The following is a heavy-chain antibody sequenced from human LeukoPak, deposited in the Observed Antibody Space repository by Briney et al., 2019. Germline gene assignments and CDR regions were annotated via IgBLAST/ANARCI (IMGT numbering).Heavy chain of an antibody. J-gene: IGHJ3*02. CDR3: AREVGGSAFDI. Sequence: GGSLRLSCAASGFTVSSNYMSWVRQAPGKGLEWVSIIYSGGSTYYADSVKGRFTISRHNSKNTLYLQMNSLRAEDAAVYYCAREVGGSAFDIWGQGTMVTVSS. V-gene: IGHV3-53*04. CDR1: GFTVSSNY. CDR2: IYSGGST. D-gene: IGHD3-16*01.